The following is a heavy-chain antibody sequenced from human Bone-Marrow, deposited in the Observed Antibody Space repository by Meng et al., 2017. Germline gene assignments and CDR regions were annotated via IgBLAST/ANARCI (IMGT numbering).Heavy chain of an antibody. CDR1: GYTFTSYA. CDR2: INAGNGNT. V-gene: IGHV1-3*01. D-gene: IGHD3-10*01. J-gene: IGHJ4*02. Sequence: ASVNVSCKASGYTFTSYAMHWVRQAPGQRLEWMGWINAGNGNTKYSQKFQGRVTITRDTSASTAYMELSSLRSEDTAVYYCARGRPFHYYGSGSYYRPFDYWGQGTRVT. CDR3: ARGRPFHYYGSGSYYRPFDY.